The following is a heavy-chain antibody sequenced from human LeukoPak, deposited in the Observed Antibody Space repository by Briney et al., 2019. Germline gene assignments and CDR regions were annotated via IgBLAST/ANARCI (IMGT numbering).Heavy chain of an antibody. V-gene: IGHV3-23*01. J-gene: IGHJ4*02. D-gene: IGHD3-3*01. CDR3: AKKNSDFWSGDDY. Sequence: GGSLRLSCAASRFTFSNYAMNWVRQAPGKGLEWVSTISNSGGSTYYEDSVKGRFTISRDNSKNTLYLQMNSLRAEDTAVYYCAKKNSDFWSGDDYWGQGTLVTVSS. CDR1: RFTFSNYA. CDR2: ISNSGGST.